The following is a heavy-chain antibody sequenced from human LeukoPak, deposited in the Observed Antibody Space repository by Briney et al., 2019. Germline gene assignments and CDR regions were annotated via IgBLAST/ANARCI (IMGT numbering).Heavy chain of an antibody. D-gene: IGHD5-18*01. V-gene: IGHV1-18*01. Sequence: ASVKVSCKASGYTFTSYGISWVRQAPEQGLEWMGWISAYNGNTNYAQKLQGRVTMTTDTSTSTAYMELRSLRSDDTAVYYCARDLGVDTAMVFFDYWGQGTLVTVSS. CDR3: ARDLGVDTAMVFFDY. CDR1: GYTFTSYG. J-gene: IGHJ4*02. CDR2: ISAYNGNT.